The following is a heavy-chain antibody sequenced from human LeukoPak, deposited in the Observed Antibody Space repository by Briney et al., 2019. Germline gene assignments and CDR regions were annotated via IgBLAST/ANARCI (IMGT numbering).Heavy chain of an antibody. CDR3: AKDRLRYFDWLFDY. J-gene: IGHJ4*02. CDR1: GFTFSSYG. Sequence: GGSLRLSCAASGFTFSSYGMHWVRQAPGKGLEWVAVISYDGSNKYYADSVKGRFTTSRDNSKNTLYLQMNSLRAEDTAVYYCAKDRLRYFDWLFDYWGQGTLVTVSS. V-gene: IGHV3-30*18. D-gene: IGHD3-9*01. CDR2: ISYDGSNK.